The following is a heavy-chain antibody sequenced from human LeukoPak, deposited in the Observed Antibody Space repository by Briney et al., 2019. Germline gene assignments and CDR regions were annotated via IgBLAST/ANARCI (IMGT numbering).Heavy chain of an antibody. Sequence: SETLSLTCTVSSGSINTYYWSWIRQPPGKGLEWIGYIYYSGSTNYNPSLESRVTISVDTSKNQFSLKLSSVTAADTAVYYCARQSGYYNWFDPWGQGTLVTVSS. J-gene: IGHJ5*02. V-gene: IGHV4-59*08. D-gene: IGHD3-3*01. CDR2: IYYSGST. CDR3: ARQSGYYNWFDP. CDR1: SGSINTYY.